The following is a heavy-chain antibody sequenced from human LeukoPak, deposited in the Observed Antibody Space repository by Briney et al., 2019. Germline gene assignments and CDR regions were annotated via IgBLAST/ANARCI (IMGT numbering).Heavy chain of an antibody. CDR2: ISSNGGST. Sequence: AGSLRLSCAASGFTFSSYAMHWVRQAPGKGLEYVSAISSNGGSTYYANSVKGRFTISRDNSKNTLYLQMGSLRAEDMAVYYCARITMVRVIDYWGQGTLVTVSS. CDR3: ARITMVRVIDY. V-gene: IGHV3-64*01. CDR1: GFTFSSYA. D-gene: IGHD3-10*01. J-gene: IGHJ4*02.